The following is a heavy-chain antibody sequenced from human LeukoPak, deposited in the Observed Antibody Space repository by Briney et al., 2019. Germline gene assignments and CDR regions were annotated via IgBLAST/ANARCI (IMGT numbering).Heavy chain of an antibody. Sequence: PGGSLRLSCAASGFSFSRYAMSWVRQAPGKGLDWVSGISSSGDNTKYADSVKGRFTISRDNSKNTLYLQMSSLRAEDTAVYYCVYYAYVWGSYPGDSWGQGTLVTVSS. D-gene: IGHD3-16*02. CDR2: ISSSGDNT. CDR1: GFSFSRYA. CDR3: VYYAYVWGSYPGDS. V-gene: IGHV3-23*01. J-gene: IGHJ4*02.